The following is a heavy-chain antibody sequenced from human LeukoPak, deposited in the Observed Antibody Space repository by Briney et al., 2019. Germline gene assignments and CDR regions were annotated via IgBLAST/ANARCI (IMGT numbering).Heavy chain of an antibody. CDR2: MNHSGST. CDR3: ARDAVQGSYAFDI. J-gene: IGHJ3*02. V-gene: IGHV4-34*01. Sequence: ASETLSLTCAVYGGSFSGYYWSWIRQPPGKGLEWIGEMNHSGSTRYSPSLKGRATISEDTSKNQFALKLSSVTAADTAVYYCARDAVQGSYAFDIWGQGTMVTVSS. CDR1: GGSFSGYY. D-gene: IGHD2-2*01.